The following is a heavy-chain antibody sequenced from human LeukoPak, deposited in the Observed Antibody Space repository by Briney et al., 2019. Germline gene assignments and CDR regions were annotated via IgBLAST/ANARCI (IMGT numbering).Heavy chain of an antibody. CDR2: FYSTGST. CDR1: GGSINSYY. D-gene: IGHD6-19*01. Sequence: TSETLSLTCTVSGGSINSYYWTWIRQPPGKGLEWIGYFYSTGSTNYNPSLKSRVTISLDTSKSQFSLKLSSVTAADTAVYYCARQEYGSGRFLIDYWGQGALVTVSS. V-gene: IGHV4-59*08. J-gene: IGHJ4*02. CDR3: ARQEYGSGRFLIDY.